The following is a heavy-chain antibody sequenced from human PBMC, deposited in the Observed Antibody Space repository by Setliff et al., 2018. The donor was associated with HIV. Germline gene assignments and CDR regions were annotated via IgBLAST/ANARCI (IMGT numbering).Heavy chain of an antibody. Sequence: GGSLRLSCAASGFTFSSYSMNWVRQAPGKGLEWVSSISGSSNYIYYIDSVKGRFTISRDNAKNSLYLQMNSLRAEDTAVYFCARGEPSILIEPAAFFDYWGQGTLVTVSS. CDR1: GFTFSSYS. J-gene: IGHJ4*02. CDR2: ISGSSNYI. D-gene: IGHD2-2*01. V-gene: IGHV3-21*01. CDR3: ARGEPSILIEPAAFFDY.